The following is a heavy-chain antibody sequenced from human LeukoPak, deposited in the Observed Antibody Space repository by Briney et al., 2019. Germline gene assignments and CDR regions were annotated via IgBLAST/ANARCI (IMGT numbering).Heavy chain of an antibody. Sequence: PSETLSLTCTVSGGSISSGDSYWSWIRQPPGKGLEWIGYIYYSGSTYYNPSLKSRVTISVDTSKNQFSLKLSSVTAADTAVYYCAREDSSGYLTDYFDYWGQGTLVTVSS. CDR2: IYYSGST. CDR1: GGSISSGDSY. CDR3: AREDSSGYLTDYFDY. J-gene: IGHJ4*02. V-gene: IGHV4-30-4*01. D-gene: IGHD3-22*01.